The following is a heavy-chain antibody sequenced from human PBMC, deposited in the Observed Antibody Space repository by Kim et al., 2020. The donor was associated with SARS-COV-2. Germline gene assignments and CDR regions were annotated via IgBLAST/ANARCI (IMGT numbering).Heavy chain of an antibody. J-gene: IGHJ5*02. V-gene: IGHV2-5*02. CDR2: IYWDDDK. D-gene: IGHD1-26*01. Sequence: SGPTLVKPTQTLTLTCTFSGFSLSTSGVGVGWIRQPPGKALEWLALIYWDDDKRYSPSLKSRLTITKDTSKNQVVLTMTNMDPVDTATYYCAHSTHPHHPTRINSGSYHNWFDPWGQGTLVTVSS. CDR1: GFSLSTSGVG. CDR3: AHSTHPHHPTRINSGSYHNWFDP.